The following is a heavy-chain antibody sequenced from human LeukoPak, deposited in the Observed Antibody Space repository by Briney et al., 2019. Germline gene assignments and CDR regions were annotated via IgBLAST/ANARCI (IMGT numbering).Heavy chain of an antibody. CDR1: GYTFTGYY. D-gene: IGHD1-26*01. Sequence: ASVKVSCKASGYTFTGYYMHWVRQAPGQGLEWMGWTNPNSGGTNYAQKFQGRVTMTRDTSISTAYMELSRLRSDDTAVYYCARVRWELLEGGYYFDYWGQGTLVTVSS. CDR2: TNPNSGGT. J-gene: IGHJ4*02. CDR3: ARVRWELLEGGYYFDY. V-gene: IGHV1-2*02.